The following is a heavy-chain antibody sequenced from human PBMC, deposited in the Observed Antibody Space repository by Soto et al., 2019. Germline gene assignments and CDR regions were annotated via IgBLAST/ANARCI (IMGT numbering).Heavy chain of an antibody. D-gene: IGHD6-13*01. Sequence: PGGSLRLSCAASGFTFSSYWMHWVRQAPGKGLVWVSRINSDGSSTSYADSVKGRFTISRDNAKNTLYLQMNSLRAEDTAVYYCARGPSSSGDYYYYMDVWGKGTTVTVSS. CDR1: GFTFSSYW. J-gene: IGHJ6*03. CDR2: INSDGSST. V-gene: IGHV3-74*01. CDR3: ARGPSSSGDYYYYMDV.